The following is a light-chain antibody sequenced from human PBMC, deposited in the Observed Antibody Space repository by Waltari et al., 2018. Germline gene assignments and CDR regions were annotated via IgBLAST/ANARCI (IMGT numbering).Light chain of an antibody. V-gene: IGLV3-1*01. CDR2: QDS. J-gene: IGLJ1*01. CDR3: QAWHSNTGV. Sequence: SYELTQPPSVSVSPGQTATITCSGHKLGDQYASWYRQKPGQSPVLVIYQDSERPSGIPGRFSGSNSGNTATLTISGTQAMDEADYYCQAWHSNTGVFGTGTKVTVL. CDR1: KLGDQY.